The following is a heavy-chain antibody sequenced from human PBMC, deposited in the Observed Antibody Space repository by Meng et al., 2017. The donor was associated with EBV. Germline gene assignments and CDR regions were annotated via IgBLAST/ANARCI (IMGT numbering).Heavy chain of an antibody. CDR1: GFTFSSYS. Sequence: EVQLVESGGGLVKPGGSLRLSCAASGFTFSSYSMNWVRQAPGKGLEWVSSISSSSSYIYYADSVKGRFTISRDNAKNSLYLQMNSLRAEDTAVYYCARASPLFFYCSGGSCFDYWDQGTLVTVDS. V-gene: IGHV3-21*01. J-gene: IGHJ4*02. CDR3: ARASPLFFYCSGGSCFDY. D-gene: IGHD2-15*01. CDR2: ISSSSSYI.